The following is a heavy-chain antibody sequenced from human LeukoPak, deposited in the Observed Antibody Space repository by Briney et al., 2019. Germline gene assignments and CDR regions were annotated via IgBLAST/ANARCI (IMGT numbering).Heavy chain of an antibody. CDR1: GYTFTSYG. Sequence: ASVKVSCKASGYTFTSYGISWVRQAPGQGLEWMGWISASNGNTNYAQKLQGRVTMTTDTSTSTAYMELRSLRSDDTAVYYCARDSETKVRGVDWFDPWGQGTLVTVSS. J-gene: IGHJ5*02. D-gene: IGHD3-10*01. CDR3: ARDSETKVRGVDWFDP. CDR2: ISASNGNT. V-gene: IGHV1-18*01.